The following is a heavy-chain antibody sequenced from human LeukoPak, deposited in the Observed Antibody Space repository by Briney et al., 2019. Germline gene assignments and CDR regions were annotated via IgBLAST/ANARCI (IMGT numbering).Heavy chain of an antibody. Sequence: SETLSLTCTVSGGSISSSSYYWGWIRQPPGKGLEWIGSIYYSGSTYYNPSLKSRVTISVDTSKNQFSLKLSSVTAADTAVYYCARASGYYEVYRVGYFDYWGQGTLVTVSS. CDR2: IYYSGST. CDR1: GGSISSSSYY. J-gene: IGHJ4*02. CDR3: ARASGYYEVYRVGYFDY. D-gene: IGHD3-22*01. V-gene: IGHV4-39*07.